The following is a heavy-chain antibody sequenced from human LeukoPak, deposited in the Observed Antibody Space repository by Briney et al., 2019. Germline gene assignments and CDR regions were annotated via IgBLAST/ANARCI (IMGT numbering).Heavy chain of an antibody. CDR1: GYSFTSYW. J-gene: IGHJ4*02. CDR3: ARDESYAVY. CDR2: INTGNGNT. Sequence: GESLKISCKGSGYSFTSYWIGWVRQAPGQRLEWMGWINTGNGNTKYSQNFQGRVTITRDTSASTAYMDLSSLRSEDTAVYYCARDESYAVYWGQGTLVTVSS. D-gene: IGHD3-10*01. V-gene: IGHV1-3*04.